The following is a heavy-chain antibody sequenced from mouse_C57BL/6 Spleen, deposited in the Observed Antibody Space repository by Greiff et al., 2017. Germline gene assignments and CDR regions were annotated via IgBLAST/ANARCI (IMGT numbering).Heavy chain of an antibody. D-gene: IGHD2-3*01. CDR2: IHPNSGST. V-gene: IGHV1-64*01. CDR1: GYTFTSYW. Sequence: VQLQQPGAELVKPGASVKLSCKATGYTFTSYWMHWVKQRPGQGLEWIGMIHPNSGSTNYNEKFKSKATLTVDKSSSTAYMQLNSLTSEDSAVDYCARDGYYLYFDVWGTGTTVTVSS. J-gene: IGHJ1*03. CDR3: ARDGYYLYFDV.